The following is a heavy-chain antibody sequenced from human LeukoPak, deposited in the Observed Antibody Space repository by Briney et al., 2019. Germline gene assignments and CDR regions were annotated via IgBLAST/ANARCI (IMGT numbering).Heavy chain of an antibody. Sequence: PGGSLRLSCAASGFTFRSYCMNWVRQGPGKGLEWVSYISSSSSTIYYADSVKGRFTISRDNAKNSLYLQMNSLRAEDTALYYCAKALGTWGSSRSNWFDPWGQGTLVTVSS. D-gene: IGHD6-13*01. J-gene: IGHJ5*02. CDR1: GFTFRSYC. CDR2: ISSSSSTI. CDR3: AKALGTWGSSRSNWFDP. V-gene: IGHV3-48*04.